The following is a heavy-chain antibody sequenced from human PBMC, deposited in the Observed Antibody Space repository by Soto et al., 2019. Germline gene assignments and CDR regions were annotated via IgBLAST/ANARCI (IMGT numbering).Heavy chain of an antibody. CDR2: ISTNGRSK. D-gene: IGHD3-10*01. V-gene: IGHV3-48*02. CDR3: VRDRDLRDYYGMDV. Sequence: VGSVRLSCAVSGFAFSTYMMNWVRHAPGKGLEWIADISTNGRSKSYAASVRGRFTISRDNTKNSMYLQMNSLRDDDTAVYYCVRDRDLRDYYGMDVWGQGTTVTVSS. J-gene: IGHJ6*02. CDR1: GFAFSTYM.